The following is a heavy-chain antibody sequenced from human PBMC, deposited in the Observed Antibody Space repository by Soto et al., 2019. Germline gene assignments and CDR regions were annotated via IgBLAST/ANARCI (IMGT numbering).Heavy chain of an antibody. CDR3: AREGTVEWELLYYYGMDV. Sequence: ASVKVSCKASGYTFTSYGISWVLQAPGQGLEWMGWISAYNGNTNYAQKLQGRVTMTTDTSTSTAYMELRSLRSDDTAVYYCAREGTVEWELLYYYGMDVWGQGTTVTVSS. D-gene: IGHD1-26*01. CDR1: GYTFTSYG. V-gene: IGHV1-18*04. J-gene: IGHJ6*02. CDR2: ISAYNGNT.